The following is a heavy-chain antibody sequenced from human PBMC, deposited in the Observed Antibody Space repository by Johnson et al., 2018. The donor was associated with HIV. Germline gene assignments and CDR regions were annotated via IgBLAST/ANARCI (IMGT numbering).Heavy chain of an antibody. CDR2: INWNGGST. CDR1: GFTFSSYD. J-gene: IGHJ3*02. V-gene: IGHV3-20*04. Sequence: VQLVESGGGLVQPGGSLRLSCAASGFTFSSYDMHWVRQATGKGLEWVSGINWNGGSTGYADSVKGRFTISRDNAKNSLYLQMNSLRGEDTALYYCAKDKGSGYDGFDAFDIWGQGTMVTVSS. CDR3: AKDKGSGYDGFDAFDI. D-gene: IGHD5-12*01.